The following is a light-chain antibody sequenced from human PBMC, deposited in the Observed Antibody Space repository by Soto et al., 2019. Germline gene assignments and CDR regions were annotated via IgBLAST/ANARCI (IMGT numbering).Light chain of an antibody. CDR3: QQCDSGPYI. Sequence: DIQMTQSPSSLSASVGDRITVTCQASQDITNRLNWYQQKPGKAPSLLIYDASDLAPGVPSRFSGSGSGTHFTFTISGLQPEDVATYYCQQCDSGPYIFGQGTDLEIK. CDR2: DAS. J-gene: IGKJ2*01. V-gene: IGKV1-33*01. CDR1: QDITNR.